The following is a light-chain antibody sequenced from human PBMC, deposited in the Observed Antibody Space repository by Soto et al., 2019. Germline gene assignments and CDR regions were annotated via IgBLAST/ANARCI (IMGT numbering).Light chain of an antibody. CDR3: QHYQNLWT. J-gene: IGKJ1*01. CDR1: QSVSSY. Sequence: EIVLTQSPATLSLSPGERATLSCRASQSVSSYLAWYQQKPGQAPRLLIYRASSRATGIPARFSGSGSGTEFTLTINSLQSEDFAVYYCQHYQNLWTFGQGTKVDIK. CDR2: RAS. V-gene: IGKV3-15*01.